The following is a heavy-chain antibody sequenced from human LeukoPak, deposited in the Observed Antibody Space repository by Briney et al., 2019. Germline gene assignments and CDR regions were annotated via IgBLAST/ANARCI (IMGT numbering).Heavy chain of an antibody. J-gene: IGHJ4*02. V-gene: IGHV5-51*01. CDR3: ARYPKNYFDVTSYFDL. D-gene: IGHD3-22*01. CDR2: IYPGDSDT. Sequence: GESLKFSCKGFGYSFTTYWIGWVRQIPGKGVEGLGGIYPGDSDTRYSPSFQDPVTISADNSISTAYLQWSSLKASDTAIYYRARYPKNYFDVTSYFDLWGQGTLVTVSS. CDR1: GYSFTTYW.